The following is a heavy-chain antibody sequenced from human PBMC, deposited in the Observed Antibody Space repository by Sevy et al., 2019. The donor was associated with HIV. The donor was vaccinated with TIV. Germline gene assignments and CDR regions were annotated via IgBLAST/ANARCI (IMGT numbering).Heavy chain of an antibody. CDR1: GFTVSSNY. D-gene: IGHD2-15*01. CDR3: AREPGYCSGGSCYSDDY. V-gene: IGHV3-53*01. J-gene: IGHJ4*02. Sequence: ESLRLSCAASGFTVSSNYMSWVRQALGKGLEWVSVIYSGDSTYYADSVKGRFTISRDNSKNTLYLQMNSLRAEDTAVYYCAREPGYCSGGSCYSDDYWGQGTLVTVSS. CDR2: IYSGDST.